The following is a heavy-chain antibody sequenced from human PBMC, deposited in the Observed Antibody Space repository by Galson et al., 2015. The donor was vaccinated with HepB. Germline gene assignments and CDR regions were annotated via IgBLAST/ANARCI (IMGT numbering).Heavy chain of an antibody. D-gene: IGHD7-27*01. CDR3: VRHPPLGTPFDY. Sequence: SLRLSCAASGFTFSSYNMYWVRQAPGRGLEWVSSISGSGDYFYYADSVRGRFTISRDNAENSLSLQVNSLRAEDTAVYYCVRHPPLGTPFDYWGQGALVTVSS. CDR2: ISGSGDYF. V-gene: IGHV3-21*01. CDR1: GFTFSSYN. J-gene: IGHJ4*02.